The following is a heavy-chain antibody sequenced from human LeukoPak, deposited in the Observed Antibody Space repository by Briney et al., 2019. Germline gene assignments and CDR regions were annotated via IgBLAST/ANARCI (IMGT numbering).Heavy chain of an antibody. CDR1: GGSISSSSYY. J-gene: IGHJ3*02. V-gene: IGHV4-39*07. CDR2: IYYSGST. D-gene: IGHD2-2*01. CDR3: AREDIVVVPAAPTGAFDI. Sequence: SETLSLTCTVSGGSISSSSYYWGWIRQPPGKGLEWIGSIYYSGSTYYNPSLKSRVTISVDTSKNQFSLKLSSVTAADTAVYYCAREDIVVVPAAPTGAFDIWGQGTMVTVSS.